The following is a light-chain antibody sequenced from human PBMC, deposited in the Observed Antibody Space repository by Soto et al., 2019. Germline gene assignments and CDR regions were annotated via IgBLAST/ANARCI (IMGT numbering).Light chain of an antibody. J-gene: IGKJ1*01. V-gene: IGKV1-39*01. CDR2: AAS. CDR1: QSIRSY. Sequence: DIPLTQSPSSLSASVGDKVTIACRASQSIRSYLNWYQQKPGKVPKLLIYAASSLQSGVPSRFSGSGSGTDFTLTISSLQAEDFATYYCQQSYSTPRTFGQGTKVEIK. CDR3: QQSYSTPRT.